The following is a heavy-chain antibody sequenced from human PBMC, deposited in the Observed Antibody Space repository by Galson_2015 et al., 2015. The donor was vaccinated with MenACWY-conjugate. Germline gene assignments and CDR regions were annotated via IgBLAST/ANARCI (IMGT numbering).Heavy chain of an antibody. V-gene: IGHV3-30*04. CDR1: GFSFSSYD. J-gene: IGHJ6*02. CDR2: ISYDGSNK. Sequence: LRLSCAASGFSFSSYDMHWVRQAPGKGLDWVAVISYDGSNKYYADSVKGRFTISRDKNTLYLEMISLRGEDTAVYYCARVYSGSPDYGMDVWGQGTPVTVSS. D-gene: IGHD1-26*01. CDR3: ARVYSGSPDYGMDV.